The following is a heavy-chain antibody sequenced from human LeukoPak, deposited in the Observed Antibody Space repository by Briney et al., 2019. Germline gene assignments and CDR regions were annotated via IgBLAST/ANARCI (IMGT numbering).Heavy chain of an antibody. CDR2: IYYSGST. V-gene: IGHV4-59*01. CDR1: GGSISHYY. J-gene: IGHJ4*02. CDR3: ARGSPDDYDYVWGSYRYTPYYFDY. Sequence: SETLSLTCTVSGGSISHYYWSWIRQPPGKGLEWIGYIYYSGSTNYNPSLKSRVTISVDTSKNQFSLKLSSVTAADTAVYYCARGSPDDYDYVWGSYRYTPYYFDYWGQGTLVTVSS. D-gene: IGHD3-16*02.